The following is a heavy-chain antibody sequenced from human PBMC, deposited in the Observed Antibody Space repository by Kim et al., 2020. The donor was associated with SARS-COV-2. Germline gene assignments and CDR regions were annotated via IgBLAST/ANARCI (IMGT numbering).Heavy chain of an antibody. CDR2: ISGDGGST. CDR3: AKDLGSSSWYGYYYYYYGMDV. V-gene: IGHV3-43*02. J-gene: IGHJ6*02. CDR1: GFTFDDYA. Sequence: GGSLRLSCAASGFTFDDYAMHWVRQAPGKGLEWVSLISGDGGSTYYADSVKGRFTISRDNSKNSLYLQMNSLRTEDTALYYCAKDLGSSSWYGYYYYYYGMDVWGQGTTVTVSS. D-gene: IGHD6-13*01.